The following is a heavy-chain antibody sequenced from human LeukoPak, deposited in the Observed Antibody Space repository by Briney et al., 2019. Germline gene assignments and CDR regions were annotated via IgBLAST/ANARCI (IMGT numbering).Heavy chain of an antibody. D-gene: IGHD3-10*01. CDR3: TTGGWLLWFGELLQDDAFDI. CDR1: GFTFSNAW. V-gene: IGHV3-15*01. J-gene: IGHJ3*02. CDR2: IKSKTDGGTT. Sequence: GSLRLSCAASGFTFSNAWMSWVRQAPGKGLEWVGRIKSKTDGGTTDYAAPVKGRFTISRDDSKNTLYLQMNSLKTEDTAVYYCTTGGWLLWFGELLQDDAFDIWGQGTMVTVSS.